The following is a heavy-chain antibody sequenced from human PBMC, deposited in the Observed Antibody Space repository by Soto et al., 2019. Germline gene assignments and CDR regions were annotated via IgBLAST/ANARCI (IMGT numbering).Heavy chain of an antibody. J-gene: IGHJ3*02. CDR3: AREAGYCSRTGCYRGAFDT. V-gene: IGHV3-74*03. Sequence: EVQLVESGGDLVQPGGSLRLSCAASGFTFSGHWMHWVRQVPGKGLEWVSRINTDGGSSAYADSVKGRFTISRDNAKNPLYRQMNGLRAEDTAVYYCAREAGYCSRTGCYRGAFDTWGQGTTVTVSS. CDR2: INTDGGSS. CDR1: GFTFSGHW. D-gene: IGHD2-2*01.